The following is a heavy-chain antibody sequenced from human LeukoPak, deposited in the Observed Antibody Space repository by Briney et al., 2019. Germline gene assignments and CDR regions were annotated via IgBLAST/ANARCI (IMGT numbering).Heavy chain of an antibody. V-gene: IGHV3-23*01. Sequence: SGGSLRLSCAASGFTFNIYAMSWVRQAPGKGLAWVSGLNEDGGYTYYADSVKGRFTISRDNSENTLYLQMNSLRAEDTAVYYCAKAVEMATINYFDYWGQGTLVTVSS. J-gene: IGHJ4*02. CDR1: GFTFNIYA. D-gene: IGHD5-24*01. CDR3: AKAVEMATINYFDY. CDR2: LNEDGGYT.